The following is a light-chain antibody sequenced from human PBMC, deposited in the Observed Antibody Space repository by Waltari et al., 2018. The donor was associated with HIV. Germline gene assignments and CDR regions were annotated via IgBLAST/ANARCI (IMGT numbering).Light chain of an antibody. CDR1: NSNIGTNS. Sequence: QPVLTQPPSASVTPGHGVTISCSGSNSNIGTNSVHWYQHLPGMAPKLLIYRNNRRPSVIPDRFSGSRSGPSAAPSISGLRSEDGADYYCATWDDSLIWVFGVGTKLPVL. V-gene: IGLV1-47*01. CDR2: RNN. CDR3: ATWDDSLIWV. J-gene: IGLJ3*02.